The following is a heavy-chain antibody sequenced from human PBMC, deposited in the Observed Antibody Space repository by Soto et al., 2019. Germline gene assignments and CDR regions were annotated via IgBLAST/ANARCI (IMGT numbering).Heavy chain of an antibody. D-gene: IGHD3-10*01. CDR1: GFTFRDHY. CDR3: VRGYRGFDN. J-gene: IGHJ4*02. CDR2: SRNKDHSYST. V-gene: IGHV3-72*01. Sequence: LRLSCAVSGFTFRDHYMALVRQAPGKGLEGVGRSRNKDHSYSTGYAASVKGRFTISRDDSESSLCLQMNSLKAEDTAVYYCVRGYRGFDNWGQGTLVTVSS.